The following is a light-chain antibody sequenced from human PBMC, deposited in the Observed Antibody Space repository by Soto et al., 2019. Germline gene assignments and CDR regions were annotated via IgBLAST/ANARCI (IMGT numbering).Light chain of an antibody. V-gene: IGLV2-23*02. CDR2: EVS. J-gene: IGLJ1*01. Sequence: QSALTQPASVSGSPGQSITISCTGTSSDVGSYNLVSWYQQHPGKAPKLMIYEVSKRPSGISNRFSGSKSDNTASLTISGLQAEDEADYYCCSYAGSFYVFGTGTKLTVL. CDR3: CSYAGSFYV. CDR1: SSDVGSYNL.